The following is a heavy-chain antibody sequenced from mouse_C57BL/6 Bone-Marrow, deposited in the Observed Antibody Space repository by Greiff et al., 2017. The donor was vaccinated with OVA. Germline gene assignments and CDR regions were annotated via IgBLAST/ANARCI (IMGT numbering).Heavy chain of an antibody. CDR1: GYTFTSYW. J-gene: IGHJ3*01. Sequence: QVQLQQPGAELVMPGASVKLSCKASGYTFTSYWMHWVKQRPGQGLEWIGEIDPSDSYPNYNQKFKGKSTLTVDKSTSTASMQLHSRTSEDAAVYYCARANWFAYWGQGTLVTVSA. V-gene: IGHV1-69*01. CDR3: ARANWFAY. CDR2: IDPSDSYP.